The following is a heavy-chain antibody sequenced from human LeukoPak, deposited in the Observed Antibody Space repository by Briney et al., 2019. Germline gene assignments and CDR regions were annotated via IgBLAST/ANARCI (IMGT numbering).Heavy chain of an antibody. CDR3: ARDLYSYGYRYDY. D-gene: IGHD5-18*01. Sequence: SVKVSCKASGGTFSSYAISWVRQAPGQGLEWMGGIIPIFGTANYAQKFQGRVTITADESTSTAYMELSSLRSEDTAVYYCARDLYSYGYRYDYWGQGTLVTVSS. J-gene: IGHJ4*02. V-gene: IGHV1-69*13. CDR2: IIPIFGTA. CDR1: GGTFSSYA.